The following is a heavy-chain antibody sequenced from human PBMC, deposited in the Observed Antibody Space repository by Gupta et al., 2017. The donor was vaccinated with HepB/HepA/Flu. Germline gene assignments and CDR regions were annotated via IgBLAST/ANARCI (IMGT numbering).Heavy chain of an antibody. J-gene: IGHJ1*01. CDR1: GFTFGSYG. CDR2: INSNGGRI. D-gene: IGHD5-24*01. V-gene: IGHV3-23*01. Sequence: EVQLLESGGGLVQPGGSLRLSCVVSGFTFGSYGMAWVRQAPGKGLEWVSDINSNGGRIYNADSVKGRFTISRDNSKNTLYLQMNSLRVEDTARYYCAKKLTIRPTPFQDWGQGTLVTVSS. CDR3: AKKLTIRPTPFQD.